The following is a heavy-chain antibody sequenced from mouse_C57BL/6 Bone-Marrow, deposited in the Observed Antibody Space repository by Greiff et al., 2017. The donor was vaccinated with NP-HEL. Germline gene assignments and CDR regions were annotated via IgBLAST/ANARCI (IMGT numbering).Heavy chain of an antibody. CDR2: IYPGDGDT. V-gene: IGHV1-80*01. D-gene: IGHD2-3*01. CDR3: ARWGDGYYPYYFDY. CDR1: GYAFSSYW. J-gene: IGHJ2*01. Sequence: VQLQQSGAELVKPGASVKISCKASGYAFSSYWMNWVKQRPGKGLEWIGQIYPGDGDTNYNGKFKGKATLTADKSSSTAYMQLSSLTSEDSAVYFCARWGDGYYPYYFDYWGQGTTLTVSS.